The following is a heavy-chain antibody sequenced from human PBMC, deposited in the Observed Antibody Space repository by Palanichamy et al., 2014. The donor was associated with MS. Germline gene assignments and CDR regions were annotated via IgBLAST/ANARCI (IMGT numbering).Heavy chain of an antibody. Sequence: QVHLVQSGPEVKKPGASVKVSCKASGYTFINYYIHWVRQAPGQGLEWMGIVNPSRGSTHYAQKFQGRLTVISDTSTNTVYMELSSLKSEDTAVYHCARPGTIDNGDYYFDFWGQGTLVTVSS. CDR3: ARPGTIDNGDYYFDF. J-gene: IGHJ4*02. CDR1: GYTFINYY. V-gene: IGHV1-46*01. D-gene: IGHD4-17*01. CDR2: VNPSRGST.